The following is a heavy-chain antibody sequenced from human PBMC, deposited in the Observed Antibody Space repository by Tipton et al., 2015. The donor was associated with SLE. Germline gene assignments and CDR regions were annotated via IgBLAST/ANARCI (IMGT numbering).Heavy chain of an antibody. V-gene: IGHV4-59*08. CDR3: ARSRVWRIDY. CDR2: IYYSGST. CDR1: GGSISSYY. J-gene: IGHJ4*02. D-gene: IGHD6-13*01. Sequence: TLSLTCTVSGGSISSYYWSWIRQPPGKGLEWIGYIYYSGSTNYNPSLKSRVTISVDTSKNQFSLKLSSVTAADTAVYYCARSRVWRIDYWGQGTLVTVSS.